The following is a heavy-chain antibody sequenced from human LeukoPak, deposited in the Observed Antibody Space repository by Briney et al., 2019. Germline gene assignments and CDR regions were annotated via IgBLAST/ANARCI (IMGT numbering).Heavy chain of an antibody. CDR2: IYYSGST. CDR1: GGSISSYY. V-gene: IGHV4-59*08. D-gene: IGHD6-13*01. CDR3: ARSATAAGTQGY. Sequence: PSETLSLTCTVSGGSISSYYWSWIRQPPGKGLEWIGYIYYSGSTNYNPSLKSRVTISVDTSKNQFSLKLSSVPAADTAVYYCARSATAAGTQGYWGQGTLVTVSS. J-gene: IGHJ4*02.